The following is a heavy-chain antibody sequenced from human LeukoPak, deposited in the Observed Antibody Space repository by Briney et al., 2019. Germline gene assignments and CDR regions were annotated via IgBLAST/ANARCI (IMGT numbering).Heavy chain of an antibody. D-gene: IGHD6-6*01. CDR1: GGSFSGYY. J-gene: IGHJ6*03. CDR2: INHSGST. Sequence: SETLSLTCAVYGGSFSGYYWSWIRQPPGKGLEGIGEINHSGSTNYNPSLKSRVTISVETSKNQFSLKLSSVTAADTAVYYCARGVAARPVHYYYYMDVWGKGTTVTVSS. V-gene: IGHV4-34*01. CDR3: ARGVAARPVHYYYYMDV.